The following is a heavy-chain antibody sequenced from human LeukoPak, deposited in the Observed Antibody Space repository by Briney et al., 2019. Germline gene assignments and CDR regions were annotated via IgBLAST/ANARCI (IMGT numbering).Heavy chain of an antibody. CDR2: IRSKAYGGTT. Sequence: GRSLRLSCTASGFTFGDYAMSWVRQAPGKGLEWVGFIRSKAYGGTTEYAASVKGRFTISRDDSKSIAYLQMNSLKTEDTAVYYCTRAIIAYGSGSYYVYWGQGTLVTVSS. D-gene: IGHD3-10*01. J-gene: IGHJ4*02. V-gene: IGHV3-49*04. CDR1: GFTFGDYA. CDR3: TRAIIAYGSGSYYVY.